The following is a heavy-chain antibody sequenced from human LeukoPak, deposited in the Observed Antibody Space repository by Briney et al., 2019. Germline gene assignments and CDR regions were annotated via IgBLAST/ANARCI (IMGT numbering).Heavy chain of an antibody. V-gene: IGHV3-33*01. CDR1: GFTFNSYG. CDR2: IWYDGSDK. Sequence: GGSLRLSCAASGFTFNSYGMHWVRQAPGKGLEWVSFIWYDGSDKYYADSVKGRFTISRDNSKSTLYLQMNTLRAEDTAVYYCASYGSGTLGVPAHYWGQGTLVTVSS. D-gene: IGHD3-10*01. J-gene: IGHJ4*02. CDR3: ASYGSGTLGVPAHY.